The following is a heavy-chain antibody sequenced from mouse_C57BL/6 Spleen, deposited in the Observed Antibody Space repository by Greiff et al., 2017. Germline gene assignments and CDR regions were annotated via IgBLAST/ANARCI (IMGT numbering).Heavy chain of an antibody. CDR2: IYPGDGDT. J-gene: IGHJ4*01. V-gene: IGHV1-82*01. CDR3: ARPPVVAEYYAMDY. CDR1: GYSFSSSW. Sequence: VQLQQSGPELVKPGASVKISCKASGYSFSSSWMNWVKQRPGKGLEWIGRIYPGDGDTNYNGKFKGKATLTADKSCSTAYMQLSSLTSEDSAVYVGARPPVVAEYYAMDYWGQGTSVTVSS. D-gene: IGHD1-1*01.